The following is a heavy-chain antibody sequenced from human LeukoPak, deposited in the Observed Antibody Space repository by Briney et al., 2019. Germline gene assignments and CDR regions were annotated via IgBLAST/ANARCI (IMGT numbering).Heavy chain of an antibody. CDR2: ISSSSSYI. V-gene: IGHV3-21*01. CDR1: GFTFSSYS. D-gene: IGHD3-3*01. Sequence: GGSLRLSCAASGFTFSSYSMNWVRQAPGKGLEWVSSISSSSSYIYYADSVKGQFTISRDNAKNSLYLQMNSLRAEDTAVYYCARSLRLLRFLEWLLSPFDCWGQGTLVTVSS. J-gene: IGHJ4*02. CDR3: ARSLRLLRFLEWLLSPFDC.